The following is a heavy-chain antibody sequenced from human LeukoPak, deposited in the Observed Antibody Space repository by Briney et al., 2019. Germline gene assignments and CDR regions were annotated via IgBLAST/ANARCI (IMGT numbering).Heavy chain of an antibody. J-gene: IGHJ4*02. CDR2: ISSSSSYI. Sequence: GGSLRLSCAASGFTFSSYAVNWVRQAPGKGLEWVSSISSSSSYIYYADSVKGRFTISRDNAKNSLYLQMNSLRAEDTAVYYCARDLRGVFDYWGQGTLVTVSS. CDR3: ARDLRGVFDY. D-gene: IGHD3-10*01. CDR1: GFTFSSYA. V-gene: IGHV3-21*01.